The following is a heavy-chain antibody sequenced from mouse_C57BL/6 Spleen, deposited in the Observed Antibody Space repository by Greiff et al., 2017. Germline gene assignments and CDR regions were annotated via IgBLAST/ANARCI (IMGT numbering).Heavy chain of an antibody. V-gene: IGHV1-81*01. Sequence: VQLQQSGAELARPGASVKLSCKASGYTFTSYGISWVKQRTGQGLEWIGEIYPRSGNTYYNAKFKGKATLTADKSSSTAYMELRSLTSEDSAVYFCARGDYGSSPFAYWGQGTLVTVSA. J-gene: IGHJ3*01. CDR1: GYTFTSYG. CDR2: IYPRSGNT. D-gene: IGHD1-1*01. CDR3: ARGDYGSSPFAY.